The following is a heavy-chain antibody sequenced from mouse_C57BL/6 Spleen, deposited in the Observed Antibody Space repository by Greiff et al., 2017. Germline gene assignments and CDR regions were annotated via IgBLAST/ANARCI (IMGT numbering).Heavy chain of an antibody. CDR1: GFTFSSYG. CDR3: ASLYGNYPYWYFDV. Sequence: EVQLVESGGDLVKPGGSLKLSCAASGFTFSSYGMSWVRQTPDKRLEWVATISSGGSYTYYPDSVKGRFTITRDNAKNTLYLQMSSRKSEDTAMYYCASLYGNYPYWYFDVWGTGTTVTVSS. J-gene: IGHJ1*03. CDR2: ISSGGSYT. D-gene: IGHD2-1*01. V-gene: IGHV5-6*01.